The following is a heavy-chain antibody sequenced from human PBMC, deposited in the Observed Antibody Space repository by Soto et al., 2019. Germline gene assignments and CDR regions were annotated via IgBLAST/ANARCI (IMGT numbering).Heavy chain of an antibody. CDR3: ASAAASGLF. CDR2: ITPIFGTP. D-gene: IGHD6-13*01. V-gene: IGHV1-69*13. Sequence: SVKVSFKASGGSFSTYAFNWLRQAPGQGLEWLGAITPIFGTPNYAQKFQGRVTISADDSTSKLYLELRSLKYDDTAIYYCASAAASGLFWGQGSLVTVSS. CDR1: GGSFSTYA. J-gene: IGHJ4*01.